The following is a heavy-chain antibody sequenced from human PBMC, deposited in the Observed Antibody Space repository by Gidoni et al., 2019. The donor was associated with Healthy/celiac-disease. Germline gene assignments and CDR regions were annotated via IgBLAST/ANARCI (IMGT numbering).Heavy chain of an antibody. CDR3: AKGEGDSGSSYGYY. V-gene: IGHV3-30*18. CDR2: ISYDGSNK. D-gene: IGHD1-26*01. Sequence: QVQLVESGGGVVQPGRSLRLSCAASGFTFSSYGMHWVRQAPGKGLEWVAVISYDGSNKYYADSVKGRFTISRDNSKNTLYLQMNSLRAEDTAVYYCAKGEGDSGSSYGYYWGQGTLVTVSS. CDR1: GFTFSSYG. J-gene: IGHJ4*02.